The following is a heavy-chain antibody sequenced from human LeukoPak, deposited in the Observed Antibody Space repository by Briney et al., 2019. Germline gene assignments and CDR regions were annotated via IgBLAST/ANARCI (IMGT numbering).Heavy chain of an antibody. V-gene: IGHV1-18*04. CDR2: ISAYNGNT. J-gene: IGHJ6*02. D-gene: IGHD1-26*01. Sequence: ASVKVSCKTSGYTFSGYYMHWVRQAPGQGLEWMGWISAYNGNTNYAQKLQGRVTMTTDTSTSTAYMELRSLRSDDTAVYYCARDELPRGMDVWGQGTTVTVSS. CDR1: GYTFSGYY. CDR3: ARDELPRGMDV.